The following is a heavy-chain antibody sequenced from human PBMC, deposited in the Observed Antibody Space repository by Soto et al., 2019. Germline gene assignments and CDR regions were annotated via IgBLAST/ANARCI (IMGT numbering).Heavy chain of an antibody. CDR1: GFTFTNYA. Sequence: GGSLRLSCAASGFTFTNYAMSWVRQAPGKGLEWVSAISGGGINKYYGDSVKGRFTISRDNSKNTLYLQMNSLRAEDTAVYCCARDWRYCSSTSCSTRENWFDPWGQGTLVTVSS. V-gene: IGHV3-23*01. CDR3: ARDWRYCSSTSCSTRENWFDP. D-gene: IGHD2-2*02. J-gene: IGHJ5*02. CDR2: ISGGGINK.